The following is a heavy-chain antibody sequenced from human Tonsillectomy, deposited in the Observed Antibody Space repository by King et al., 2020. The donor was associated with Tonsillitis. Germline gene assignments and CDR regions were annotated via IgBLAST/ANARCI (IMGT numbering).Heavy chain of an antibody. CDR3: AKGWVEMDA. V-gene: IGHV3-23*04. J-gene: IGHJ4*02. D-gene: IGHD5-24*01. CDR1: GFTFSSFA. Sequence: VQLVESGGGLVQPGGSLRLSCAASGFTFSSFAMTWVRRAPGMRLEWVSAISGSAGGTYYADSVKGRFTISRDNSKNTLYLQMNSLRAEDTAVYYCAKGWVEMDAWGQGTLVTVSS. CDR2: ISGSAGGT.